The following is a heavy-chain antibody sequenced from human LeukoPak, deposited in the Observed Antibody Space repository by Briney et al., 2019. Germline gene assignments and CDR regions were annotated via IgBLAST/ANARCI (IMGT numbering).Heavy chain of an antibody. V-gene: IGHV3-53*01. D-gene: IGHD3-10*01. CDR1: EFSVGSNY. CDR3: AKDRAFRRDLADH. J-gene: IGHJ4*02. Sequence: GGSLRLSCAASEFSVGSNYMTWVRQAPGKGLEWVSLIYSGGSTYYADSVKGRFIISRDNSKNTLSLQMNNLRAEDTAVYYCAKDRAFRRDLADHWGQGTLVTVSS. CDR2: IYSGGST.